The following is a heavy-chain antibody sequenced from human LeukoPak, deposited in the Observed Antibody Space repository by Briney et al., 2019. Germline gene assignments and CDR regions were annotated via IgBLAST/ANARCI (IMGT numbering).Heavy chain of an antibody. CDR2: INHSGST. Sequence: MSSETLSLTCAVYGGFFSGYYWSWLRQPPGKGVEGRGEINHSGSTNYNPPLKSRVTISVDTSKNQFSLKLSSVTAAATAVYYCARQGYSRVVPAVIGDKWFDPWGQGTLVTVSS. J-gene: IGHJ5*02. V-gene: IGHV4-34*01. D-gene: IGHD2-2*02. CDR3: ARQGYSRVVPAVIGDKWFDP. CDR1: GGFFSGYY.